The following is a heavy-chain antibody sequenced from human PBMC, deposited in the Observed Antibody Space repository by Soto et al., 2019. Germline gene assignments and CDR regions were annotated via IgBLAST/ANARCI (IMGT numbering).Heavy chain of an antibody. CDR3: ARSIVVVTALDY. J-gene: IGHJ4*02. CDR2: INVGNGNT. Sequence: QVQLVQSGAEEKKPGASVKVSCKASGYTFTSYAMHWVRQAPGQRLEWMGWINVGNGNTKYSQKFQVRVSITRDTSASTAYMELSSLRSEDTAVYYCARSIVVVTALDYWGQGTLVTVSS. D-gene: IGHD2-21*02. V-gene: IGHV1-3*05. CDR1: GYTFTSYA.